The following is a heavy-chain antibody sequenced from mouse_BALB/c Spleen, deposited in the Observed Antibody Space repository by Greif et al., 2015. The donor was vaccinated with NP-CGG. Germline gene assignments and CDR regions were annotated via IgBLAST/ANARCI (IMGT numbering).Heavy chain of an antibody. J-gene: IGHJ4*01. Sequence: EVKLQESGGGLVQPGGSRKLSCAASGFTFSSFGMHWVRQAPEKGLEWVAYISSGSSTIYYADTVKGRFTISRDNPKNTLFLQMTSLRSEDTAMYYCARSALLRGYAMDYWGQGTSVTVSS. D-gene: IGHD2-12*01. CDR3: ARSALLRGYAMDY. V-gene: IGHV5-17*02. CDR2: ISSGSSTI. CDR1: GFTFSSFG.